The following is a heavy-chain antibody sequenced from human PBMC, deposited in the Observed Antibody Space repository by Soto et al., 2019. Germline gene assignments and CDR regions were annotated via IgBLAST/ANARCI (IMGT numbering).Heavy chain of an antibody. CDR3: ARAVTPVLEAGWFDP. CDR1: GGSISSGGYY. D-gene: IGHD3-3*02. CDR2: IYYSGST. Sequence: PSETLSLTCTVSGGSISSGGYYWSWIRQHPGKGLEWIGYIYYSGSTYYNPSLKSRVTISVDTSKNQFSLKLSSVTAADTAVYYCARAVTPVLEAGWFDPWGQGTLVTVSS. V-gene: IGHV4-31*03. J-gene: IGHJ5*02.